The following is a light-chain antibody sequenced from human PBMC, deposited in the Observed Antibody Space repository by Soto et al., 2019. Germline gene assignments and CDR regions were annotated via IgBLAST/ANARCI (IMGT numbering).Light chain of an antibody. J-gene: IGKJ1*01. V-gene: IGKV1-5*03. CDR2: KAS. Sequence: DIQMTQSPSTLSASVVDRVTITCRASQSISTWLAWYQQGAGKAPKLLIYKASNLESGVPSRFSGSGSGTDFTLTISSLQPDDFATYYCQQYNSYSWAFGQGTKVEIK. CDR1: QSISTW. CDR3: QQYNSYSWA.